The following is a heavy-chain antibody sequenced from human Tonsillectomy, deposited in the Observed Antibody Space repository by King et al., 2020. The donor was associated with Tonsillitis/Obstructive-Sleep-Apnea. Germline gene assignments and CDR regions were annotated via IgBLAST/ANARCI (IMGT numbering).Heavy chain of an antibody. D-gene: IGHD3-3*01. J-gene: IGHJ4*02. V-gene: IGHV4-34*01. CDR2: INHSGST. CDR3: ARFRPAGGDFWSGYYGDY. CDR1: GGSFSGYY. Sequence: VQLQQWGAGLLKPSETLSLTCAVYGGSFSGYYWSWIRQPPGKGLEWIGEINHSGSTNYNPSLKSRVTISVDTSKNQFSLKLSSVTAADTAVYYCARFRPAGGDFWSGYYGDYWGQGTLVTVSS.